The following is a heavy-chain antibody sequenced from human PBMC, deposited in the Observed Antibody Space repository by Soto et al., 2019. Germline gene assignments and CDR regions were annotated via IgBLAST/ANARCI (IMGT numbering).Heavy chain of an antibody. J-gene: IGHJ5*02. D-gene: IGHD6-13*01. CDR3: ARDLTKAAGHNWFDP. CDR1: GGSISSYY. Sequence: SETLSLTCTVSGGSISSYYWSWIRQPAGKGLEWIGRIYTSGSTNYNPSLKSRVTMSVDTSKNQFSLKLSSVTAADTAVYYCARDLTKAAGHNWFDPWGQGTLVTISS. CDR2: IYTSGST. V-gene: IGHV4-4*07.